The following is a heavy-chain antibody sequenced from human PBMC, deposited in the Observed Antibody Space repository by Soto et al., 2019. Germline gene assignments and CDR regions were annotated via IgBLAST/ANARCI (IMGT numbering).Heavy chain of an antibody. V-gene: IGHV3-21*01. D-gene: IGHD3-22*01. Sequence: PGGSLRLSCAASGLTFSSYSMNWVRQAPGKGLEWVSSISSSSSYIYYADSVKGRFTISRDNAKNSLYLQMNSLRAEDTAVYYCARERGYYESRGYFYYFDYWGQGTLVTVS. J-gene: IGHJ4*02. CDR1: GLTFSSYS. CDR2: ISSSSSYI. CDR3: ARERGYYESRGYFYYFDY.